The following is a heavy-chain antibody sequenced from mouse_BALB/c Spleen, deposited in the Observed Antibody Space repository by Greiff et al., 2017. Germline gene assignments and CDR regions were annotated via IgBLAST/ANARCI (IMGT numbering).Heavy chain of an antibody. CDR3: ARVLCDYLAWFAY. D-gene: IGHD2-4*01. Sequence: VQLVESGPGLVAPSQSLSITCTVSGFSLTSYGVHWVRQPPGKGLEWLGVIWAGGSTNYNSALMSRLSISKDNSKSQVFLKMNSLQTDDTAMYYCARVLCDYLAWFAYWGQGTLVTVSA. CDR1: GFSLTSYG. V-gene: IGHV2-9*02. CDR2: IWAGGST. J-gene: IGHJ3*01.